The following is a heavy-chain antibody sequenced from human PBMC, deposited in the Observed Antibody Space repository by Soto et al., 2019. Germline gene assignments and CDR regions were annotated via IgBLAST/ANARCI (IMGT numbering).Heavy chain of an antibody. V-gene: IGHV4-59*01. CDR3: ARVGEHYYDNSGYVWYFDL. D-gene: IGHD3-22*01. Sequence: WTWIRQPPGKGLEWIGYIYYSGTTHYNPSFKSRVTMSVGTSKNRFSLKLSSVTAADTAVYYCARVGEHYYDNSGYVWYFDLWGRGTLVTVSS. CDR2: IYYSGTT. J-gene: IGHJ2*01.